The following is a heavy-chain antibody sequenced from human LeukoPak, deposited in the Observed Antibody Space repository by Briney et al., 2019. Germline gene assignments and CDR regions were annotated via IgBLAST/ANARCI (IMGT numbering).Heavy chain of an antibody. CDR2: INPNSGGT. J-gene: IGHJ4*02. V-gene: IGHV1-2*02. D-gene: IGHD3-22*01. Sequence: ASVKVSCKASGYTFTGYYMHWVRQAPGQGLEWMGWINPNSGGTNYAQKFQGRVTMTRDTSISTAYMELSRLRSDDTAVYYCARLAGLYDSSGYYWGDYWGQGTLVTVSS. CDR3: ARLAGLYDSSGYYWGDY. CDR1: GYTFTGYY.